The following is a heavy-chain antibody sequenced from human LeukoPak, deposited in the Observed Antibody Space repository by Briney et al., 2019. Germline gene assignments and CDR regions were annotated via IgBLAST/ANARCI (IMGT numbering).Heavy chain of an antibody. CDR2: IKQDGSEK. CDR1: GFTFSSYC. J-gene: IGHJ4*02. V-gene: IGHV3-7*01. Sequence: PGGSLRLSCAASGFTFSSYCMSWVRQAPGKGLEWVANIKQDGSEKYYVDSVKGRFTISRDNAKNSLYLQMNSLRAEDTALYYCARPGNLIYFDYWGQGTLVTVSS. CDR3: ARPGNLIYFDY. D-gene: IGHD3-10*01.